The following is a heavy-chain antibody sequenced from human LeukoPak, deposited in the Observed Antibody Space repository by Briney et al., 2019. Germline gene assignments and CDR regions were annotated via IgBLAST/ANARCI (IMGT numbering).Heavy chain of an antibody. CDR3: ARVLDGN. CDR1: GFTFSSYW. D-gene: IGHD5-24*01. CDR2: IKQDGSEK. V-gene: IGHV3-7*01. J-gene: IGHJ4*02. Sequence: GGSLRLSCAASGFTFSSYWMTWVRQAPGKGLQWVASIKQDGSEKYYVDSVKGRFTISRDNAKNSLYLQMDSLRTEDTAVYYCARVLDGNWGQGTLVTVSS.